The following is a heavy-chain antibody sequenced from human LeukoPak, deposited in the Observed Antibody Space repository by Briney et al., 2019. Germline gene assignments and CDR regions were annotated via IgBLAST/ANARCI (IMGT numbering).Heavy chain of an antibody. CDR1: GFTSDDYA. Sequence: GRSLRLSCAASGFTSDDYAMHWVRQAPGKGLEWVSGISWNSGSIGYADSVKGRFTISRDNAKNSLYLQMNSLRAEDTALYYCAKAGAYGDYLTALLDYWGQGTLVTVSS. V-gene: IGHV3-9*02. D-gene: IGHD4-17*01. J-gene: IGHJ4*02. CDR2: ISWNSGSI. CDR3: AKAGAYGDYLTALLDY.